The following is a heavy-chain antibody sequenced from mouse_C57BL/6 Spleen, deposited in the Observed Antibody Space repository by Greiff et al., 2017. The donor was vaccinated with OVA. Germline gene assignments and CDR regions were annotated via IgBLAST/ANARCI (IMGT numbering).Heavy chain of an antibody. CDR2: IDPSDSYT. J-gene: IGHJ2*01. D-gene: IGHD1-1*01. V-gene: IGHV1-50*01. CDR1: GYTFTSYW. CDR3: ARRGDYYGSSYVLFDY. Sequence: QVQLKQPGAELVKPGASVKLSCKASGYTFTSYWMQWVKQRPGQGLEWIGEIDPSDSYTNYNQKFKGKATLTVDTSSSTAYMQLSSLTSEDSAVYYCARRGDYYGSSYVLFDYWGQGTTLTVSS.